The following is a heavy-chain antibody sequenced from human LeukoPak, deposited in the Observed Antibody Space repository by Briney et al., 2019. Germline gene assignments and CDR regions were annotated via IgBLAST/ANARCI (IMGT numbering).Heavy chain of an antibody. V-gene: IGHV4-59*01. CDR2: IYYSGST. J-gene: IGHJ4*02. Sequence: SETLSLTCPVSGGSISSYYWSWIRQPPGKGLEWIGYIYYSGSTNYNPSLKSRVTISVDTSKNQFSLKLSSVTAADTAVYYCARSPLGRDGYNFPFYFGYWGQGTLVTVSS. CDR1: GGSISSYY. CDR3: ARSPLGRDGYNFPFYFGY. D-gene: IGHD5-24*01.